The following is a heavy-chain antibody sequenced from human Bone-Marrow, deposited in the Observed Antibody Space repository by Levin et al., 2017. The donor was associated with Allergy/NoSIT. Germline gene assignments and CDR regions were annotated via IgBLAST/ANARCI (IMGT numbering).Heavy chain of an antibody. J-gene: IGHJ6*02. V-gene: IGHV4-39*07. CDR2: VYYTGDT. CDR1: GGSIISTTYY. CDR3: AKFIAYYHAMDV. D-gene: IGHD6-13*01. Sequence: SQTLSLTCTVSGGSIISTTYYWGWIRQSPGRGLEWIGSVYYTGDTYYSPSLKSRVTISLDTSKSQFSLRMSSVTAADTAVYYCAKFIAYYHAMDVWGQGTAVTVSS.